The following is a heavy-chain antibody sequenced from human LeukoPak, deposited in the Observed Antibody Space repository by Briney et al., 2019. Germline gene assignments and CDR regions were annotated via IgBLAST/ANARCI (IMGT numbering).Heavy chain of an antibody. CDR1: GGSISSGSYY. J-gene: IGHJ2*01. D-gene: IGHD5-24*01. V-gene: IGHV4-61*10. Sequence: SQTLSLTCTVSGGSISSGSYYWSWIRQPAGKGLEWIGYIYYSGSTNYNPSLKSRVTISVDTSKNQFSLKLSSVTAADTAVYYCAREGQKGGYNRYFDLWGRGTLVTVSS. CDR3: AREGQKGGYNRYFDL. CDR2: IYYSGST.